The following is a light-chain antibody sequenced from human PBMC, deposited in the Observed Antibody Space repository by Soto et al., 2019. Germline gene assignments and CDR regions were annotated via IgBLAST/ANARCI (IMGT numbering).Light chain of an antibody. CDR2: EVS. J-gene: IGLJ3*02. CDR3: CSYACSSTWV. Sequence: SALTQPASVSGSPGQSITISCTGTSSDVGSYNLVSWYQQHPGKAPKLMIYEVSKRPSGVSNRFSGSKSGNTASLTISGLQAEDEADYYCCSYACSSTWVFGGGTQLTVL. CDR1: SSDVGSYNL. V-gene: IGLV2-23*02.